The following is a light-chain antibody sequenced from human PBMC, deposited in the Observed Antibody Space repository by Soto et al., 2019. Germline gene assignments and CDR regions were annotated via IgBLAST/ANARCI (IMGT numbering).Light chain of an antibody. J-gene: IGLJ1*01. CDR1: SSDVGKYDY. CDR3: ATWDDSLNLLYV. V-gene: IGLV2-8*01. Sequence: QSVLTQPPSASGSPGQSVTISCTGTSSDVGKYDYVSWFQHHPGKAPKLIIYEVSKRPSGVPDRFSGSKSGTSASLAISGLQSEDEAEYYCATWDDSLNLLYVFGTGTKVTVL. CDR2: EVS.